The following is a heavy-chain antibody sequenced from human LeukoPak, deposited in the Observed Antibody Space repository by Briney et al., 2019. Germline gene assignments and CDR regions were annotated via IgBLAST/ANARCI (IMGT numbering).Heavy chain of an antibody. CDR1: GFTVSSNY. V-gene: IGHV3-53*01. D-gene: IGHD2-21*02. CDR3: ARAPYCGGDCYSFAFDY. J-gene: IGHJ4*02. CDR2: IYSGGST. Sequence: GGSLRLSWAASGFTVSSNYMSWVRQAPGKGLEWVSVIYSGGSTYYADSVKGRFTISRDNSKNTLYLQMNSLGAEDTAVYYCARAPYCGGDCYSFAFDYWGQGTLVTVSS.